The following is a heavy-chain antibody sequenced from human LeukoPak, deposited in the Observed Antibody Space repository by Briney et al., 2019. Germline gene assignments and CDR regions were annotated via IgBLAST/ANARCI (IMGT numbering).Heavy chain of an antibody. J-gene: IGHJ1*01. CDR1: GGSTSSYY. V-gene: IGHV4-59*01. CDR2: LFYSGNT. CDR3: GRVRTGNTGSPEYFED. D-gene: IGHD5-12*01. Sequence: PSETLSLTCSVSGGSTSSYYWSWIRQPPGKGLEWIGYLFYSGNTNSNPSLKSRVTILADTSKNQFSLRLNSVTAADTAVYFCGRVRTGNTGSPEYFEDWGQGTLVTVSS.